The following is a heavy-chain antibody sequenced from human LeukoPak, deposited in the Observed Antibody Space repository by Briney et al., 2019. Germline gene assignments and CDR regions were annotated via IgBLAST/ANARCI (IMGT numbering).Heavy chain of an antibody. CDR2: TYYRSKWNN. Sequence: SQTLSLTCAISGDSVSSSSAVWNWIRQSPSRGLEWLGRTYYRSKWNNDYALSVKSRITINPDTSKNQFSLQLNSVTPEDTAVYYCARVFRGCNYGSLLDYGMDVWGQGTTVTVSS. D-gene: IGHD5-18*01. J-gene: IGHJ6*02. V-gene: IGHV6-1*01. CDR1: GDSVSSSSAV. CDR3: ARVFRGCNYGSLLDYGMDV.